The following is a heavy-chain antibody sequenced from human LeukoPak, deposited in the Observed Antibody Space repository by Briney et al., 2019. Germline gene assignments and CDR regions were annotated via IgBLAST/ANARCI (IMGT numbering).Heavy chain of an antibody. CDR1: GFTFSSYG. CDR2: IWYDGSNK. D-gene: IGHD5-12*01. J-gene: IGHJ6*02. Sequence: GGSLRLSCAASGFTFSSYGMHWVRQAPGKGLEWVAVIWYDGSNKQYADSVKGRFTISRDKSKNTLYLQMNSLRAEDTAVYYCGRDVEGGYPYYYYGLEVWGQGTTVTVSS. V-gene: IGHV3-33*08. CDR3: GRDVEGGYPYYYYGLEV.